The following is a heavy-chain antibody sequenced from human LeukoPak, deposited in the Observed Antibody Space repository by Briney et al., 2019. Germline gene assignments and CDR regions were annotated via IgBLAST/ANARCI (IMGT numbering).Heavy chain of an antibody. CDR3: AKGGAATMRDGYNYYYYYMEV. Sequence: GGSLRLSCAASGITFSSHAMSWVRQAPGKGLEWVSHISGSGGHTYYGDSVKGRFTISRDNSTNRLYLQMNSLRPEDTAVYYCAKGGAATMRDGYNYYYYYMEVWGRGTTVTVSS. CDR1: GITFSSHA. V-gene: IGHV3-23*01. J-gene: IGHJ6*03. CDR2: ISGSGGHT. D-gene: IGHD5-24*01.